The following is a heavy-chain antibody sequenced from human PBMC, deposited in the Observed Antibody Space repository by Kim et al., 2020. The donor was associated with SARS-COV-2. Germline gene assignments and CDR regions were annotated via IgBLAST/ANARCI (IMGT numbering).Heavy chain of an antibody. CDR1: GFTFSTSW. CDR3: ARKSSIMNVAFDL. D-gene: IGHD3-16*01. Sequence: GGSLRLSCSASGFTFSTSWMHWVRQAPGKGLVWVSHITSDGLSTAYADSVEGRFTISRDNAKNTLYLQLNSLRAEDTAVYFCARKSSIMNVAFDLWGQGTMVTVSA. CDR2: ITSDGLST. J-gene: IGHJ3*01. V-gene: IGHV3-74*01.